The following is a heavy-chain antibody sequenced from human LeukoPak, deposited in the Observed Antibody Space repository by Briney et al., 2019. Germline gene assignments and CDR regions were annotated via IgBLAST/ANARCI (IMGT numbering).Heavy chain of an antibody. CDR3: AGTVTRLWWFDP. CDR1: GGSISSYY. V-gene: IGHV4-59*08. Sequence: SSETLSLTCTVSGGSISSYYWSWIRQPPGKGLEWIGYIYYSGSTNYNPSLKSRVTISVDTSKSQFSLKLSSVTAADTAVYYCAGTVTRLWWFDPWGQGTLVTVSS. D-gene: IGHD4-17*01. J-gene: IGHJ5*02. CDR2: IYYSGST.